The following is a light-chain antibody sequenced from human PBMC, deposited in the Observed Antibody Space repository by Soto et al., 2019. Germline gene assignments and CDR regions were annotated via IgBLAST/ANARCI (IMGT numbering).Light chain of an antibody. CDR1: QNIVRY. CDR2: GAS. Sequence: DIQMTQSPSSLSASVGDRVTITCRASQNIVRYLNWYQHTPGQAPKLLIFGASRLESGVPSRFSGIRSVTFFTLSISSLQPEDCAIYYCQQSYSNLYTCGQGTRLEIK. V-gene: IGKV1-39*01. CDR3: QQSYSNLYT. J-gene: IGKJ2*01.